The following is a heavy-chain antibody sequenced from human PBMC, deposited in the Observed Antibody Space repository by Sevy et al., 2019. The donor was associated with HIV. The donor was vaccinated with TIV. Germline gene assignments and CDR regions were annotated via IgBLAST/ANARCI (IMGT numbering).Heavy chain of an antibody. J-gene: IGHJ4*02. Sequence: GGPLRLSCAASGFTFSSYGMHWVRQAPGKGLEWVAVISYDGSNKYYADSVKGRFTISRDNSKNTLYLQMNSLRAEDTAVYYCAKGIAAAGYYFDYWGQGTLVTVSS. CDR2: ISYDGSNK. CDR1: GFTFSSYG. D-gene: IGHD6-13*01. V-gene: IGHV3-30*18. CDR3: AKGIAAAGYYFDY.